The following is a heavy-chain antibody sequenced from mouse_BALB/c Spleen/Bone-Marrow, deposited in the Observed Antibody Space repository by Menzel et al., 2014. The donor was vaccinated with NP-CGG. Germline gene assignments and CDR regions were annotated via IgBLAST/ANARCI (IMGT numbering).Heavy chain of an antibody. V-gene: IGHV1S56*01. CDR3: ARDDYAY. CDR1: GYTFTSYY. CDR2: IYPGDFNT. J-gene: IGHJ3*01. Sequence: QVQLQQSGPELVEPGASVRISCKASGYTFTSYYIHWVKQRPGQGLEWIGWIYPGDFNTKYNEKFKGKATLTADKSSSTAYMQLSSLTSEDSAVYFCARDDYAYWGQGTLVTVSA. D-gene: IGHD2-4*01.